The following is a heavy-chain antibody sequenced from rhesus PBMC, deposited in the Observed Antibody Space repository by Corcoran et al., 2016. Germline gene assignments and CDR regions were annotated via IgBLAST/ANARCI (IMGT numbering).Heavy chain of an antibody. CDR2: IYGSSTST. CDR1: GGSISDSYR. V-gene: IGHV4S10*01. CDR3: ARVDSSGWGFDY. Sequence: QVQLQESGPGVVKPSETLSLTCAVSGGSISDSYRWSWIRQPPGKGLEWIGYIYGSSTSTTSNPSLKSRVTISKDTSKNQFSLKLSSVTAADTAVYYCARVDSSGWGFDYWGQGVLVTVSS. J-gene: IGHJ4*01. D-gene: IGHD6-31*01.